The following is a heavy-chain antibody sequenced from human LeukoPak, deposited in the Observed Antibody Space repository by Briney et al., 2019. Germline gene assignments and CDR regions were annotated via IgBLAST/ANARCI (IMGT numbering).Heavy chain of an antibody. D-gene: IGHD3-10*01. J-gene: IGHJ5*02. Sequence: PSETLSLTCTVSGGSISSYYWSWIRQPAGKGLEWIGRIYTSGSTNYNPSLKSRVTMSVDTSKNQFSLKLSSVTAADTAVYYCARGDIIRGDYNWFDPWGQGILVTVSS. V-gene: IGHV4-4*07. CDR2: IYTSGST. CDR1: GGSISSYY. CDR3: ARGDIIRGDYNWFDP.